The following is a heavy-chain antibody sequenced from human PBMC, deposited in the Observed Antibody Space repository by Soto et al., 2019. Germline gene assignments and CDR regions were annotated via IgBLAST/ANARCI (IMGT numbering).Heavy chain of an antibody. D-gene: IGHD3-16*01. Sequence: QVQLVESGGGVVQPGRSLRLSCAASGFTFSSYAMHWVRQAPGKGLEWVAVISYDGSNKYYADSVKGRFTISRDNSKNTLYLQMNSLRAEDTAVYYFTIDQGGDIDYWGQGTLVTVSS. V-gene: IGHV3-30-3*01. CDR2: ISYDGSNK. CDR1: GFTFSSYA. CDR3: TIDQGGDIDY. J-gene: IGHJ4*02.